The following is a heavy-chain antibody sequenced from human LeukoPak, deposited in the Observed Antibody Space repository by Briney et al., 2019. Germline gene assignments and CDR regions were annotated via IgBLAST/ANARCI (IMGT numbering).Heavy chain of an antibody. J-gene: IGHJ5*02. CDR2: ISESGDNT. CDR3: AKLLGEAGGP. D-gene: IGHD3-10*01. Sequence: PGGSLRLSCVASGFTFASHAVSWVRQAPGKGLEWVLSISESGDNTYYADSVKGRFTISRDTSKNTLYLQMNSLRAEDTAVYYCAKLLGEAGGPWGQGTLVTVSS. V-gene: IGHV3-23*01. CDR1: GFTFASHA.